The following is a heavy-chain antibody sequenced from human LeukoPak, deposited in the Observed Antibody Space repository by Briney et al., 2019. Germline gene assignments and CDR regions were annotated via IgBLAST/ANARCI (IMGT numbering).Heavy chain of an antibody. J-gene: IGHJ4*02. D-gene: IGHD3-22*01. Sequence: WVRQPPGKGLEWIGSIYYSGSTYYNPSLKGRVTISVDTSKNQFSLKLSSVTAADTAVYYCAKRSGYYWYYFDYWGQGTLVTVSS. CDR2: IYYSGST. V-gene: IGHV4-39*07. CDR3: AKRSGYYWYYFDY.